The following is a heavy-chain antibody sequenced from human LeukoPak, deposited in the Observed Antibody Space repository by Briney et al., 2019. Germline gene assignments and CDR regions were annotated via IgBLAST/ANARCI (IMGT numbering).Heavy chain of an antibody. V-gene: IGHV5-51*01. J-gene: IGHJ4*02. Sequence: GESLKISCKGSGYSFTSYWIGWVRQMPGKGLEWMVIIYPGDSDTRYSPSFQGQVTISADKSISTAYLQWSSLKASDTAMYYCARLAYCGGDCYSASPDYWGQGTLVTVSS. CDR1: GYSFTSYW. CDR2: IYPGDSDT. CDR3: ARLAYCGGDCYSASPDY. D-gene: IGHD2-21*02.